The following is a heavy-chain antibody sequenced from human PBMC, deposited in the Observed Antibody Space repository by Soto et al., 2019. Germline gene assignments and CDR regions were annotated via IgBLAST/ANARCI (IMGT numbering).Heavy chain of an antibody. V-gene: IGHV3-23*01. D-gene: IGHD3-10*01. CDR2: ISGSSDDT. Sequence: GWSLRLSCAASGFTFSNYAMNLVRQAPGKGLEWVSGISGSSDDTFYADSVKGRFTISRDNSKSTLFLQMDSLRAEDTALYYCAKDSDTKRGPEYWGKGTLVSVSS. J-gene: IGHJ4*02. CDR3: AKDSDTKRGPEY. CDR1: GFTFSNYA.